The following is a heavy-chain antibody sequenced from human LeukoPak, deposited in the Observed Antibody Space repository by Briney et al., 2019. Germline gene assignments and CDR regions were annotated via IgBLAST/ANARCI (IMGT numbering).Heavy chain of an antibody. Sequence: SVKVSCKASGGTFSSYAISWVRQAPGQGLEWMGGIIPIFGTANYAQKFQGRVTITADESTSTAYMELSSLRSEDTAVYYCARGEVGTPGYFDYWGQGTLVTVSS. V-gene: IGHV1-69*13. J-gene: IGHJ4*02. CDR3: ARGEVGTPGYFDY. CDR2: IIPIFGTA. CDR1: GGTFSSYA. D-gene: IGHD1-26*01.